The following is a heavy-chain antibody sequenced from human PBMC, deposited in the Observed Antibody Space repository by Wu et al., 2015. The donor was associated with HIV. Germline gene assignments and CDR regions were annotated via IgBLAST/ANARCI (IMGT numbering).Heavy chain of an antibody. D-gene: IGHD2-15*01. CDR3: TRSTFAGGSDTWYSFDK. J-gene: IGHJ4*02. CDR1: GDTLITYG. V-gene: IGHV1-69*14. CDR2: IVPLFDAP. Sequence: QVQLVQSGAEVKKSGSSVRVSCKASGDTLITYGVNWVRQAPGQGLEWMGRIVPLFDAPNYSQKFHDRLTITADRSTTTAYMELSNLKSEDTAVYFCTRSTFAGGSDTWYSFDKWGQGTLVSVSS.